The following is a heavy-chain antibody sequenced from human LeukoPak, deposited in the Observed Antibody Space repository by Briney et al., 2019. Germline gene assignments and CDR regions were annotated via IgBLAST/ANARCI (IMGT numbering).Heavy chain of an antibody. CDR2: MNPNSGNT. D-gene: IGHD7-27*01. CDR3: ARTSSGAAPCMGY. CDR1: RYTFTSYD. Sequence: ASVKVSCKASRYTFTSYDINWVRPATGQGLEWMGSMNPNSGNTGYAQKFQGRVTMTRNTSISTAYMELSSLRSEDTAVYYCARTSSGAAPCMGYWGQGTLVTVSS. V-gene: IGHV1-8*01. J-gene: IGHJ4*02.